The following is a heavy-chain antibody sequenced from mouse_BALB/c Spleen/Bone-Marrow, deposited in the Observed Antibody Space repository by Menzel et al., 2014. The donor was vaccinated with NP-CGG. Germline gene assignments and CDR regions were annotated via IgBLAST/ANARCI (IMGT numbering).Heavy chain of an antibody. D-gene: IGHD1-1*01. CDR1: GYSFTGYT. V-gene: IGHV1-18*01. CDR3: AREYYGDWYFDV. Sequence: EVQLQQSGPELMKPGASMKISCKASGYSFTGYTMSWVKQSHGKNLEWIGLINPYNGGTTYNQKFKGKATLTVDKSSSTAYMELLRLTSEDSAVYYCAREYYGDWYFDVWGAGTTVTVSS. J-gene: IGHJ1*01. CDR2: INPYNGGT.